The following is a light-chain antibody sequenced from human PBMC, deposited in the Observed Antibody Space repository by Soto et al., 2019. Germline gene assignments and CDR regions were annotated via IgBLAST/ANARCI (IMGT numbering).Light chain of an antibody. V-gene: IGKV1-33*01. CDR1: QDISNY. CDR3: QQYANVPYT. CDR2: DAS. Sequence: DIQMNQSPSSLSASVGDRVTITCQASQDISNYLNWYQQKPGKAPKLLIYDASNLETGVPSRFSGTGSGTDFTFTISSLQPEDIATYYCQQYANVPYTFGQGTKLEIK. J-gene: IGKJ2*01.